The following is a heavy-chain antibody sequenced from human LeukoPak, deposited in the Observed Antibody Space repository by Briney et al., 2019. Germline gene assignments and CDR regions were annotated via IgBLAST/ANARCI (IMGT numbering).Heavy chain of an antibody. CDR3: AKEGQQLVGYYFDY. J-gene: IGHJ4*02. Sequence: GRSLRLSCAASGFTFSSYGMHWVRQAPGKGLERVAVISYDGSNKYYADSVKGRFTISRDNSKNTLYLQMNSLRAEDTAVYYCAKEGQQLVGYYFDYWGQGTLVTVSS. CDR1: GFTFSSYG. D-gene: IGHD6-13*01. V-gene: IGHV3-30*18. CDR2: ISYDGSNK.